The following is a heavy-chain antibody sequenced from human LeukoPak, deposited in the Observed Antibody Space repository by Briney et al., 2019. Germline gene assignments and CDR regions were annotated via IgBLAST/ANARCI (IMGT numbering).Heavy chain of an antibody. Sequence: RGSLRVSCVASRFIFTSHTMNWVRPAPRKGLEWVSAITSGSNYIYYADSVKGRFTISRDNAKNSRFRQMNSLRSEDTAVYYCARDAYSSSSFDYWGQGTLVTVSS. V-gene: IGHV3-21*01. CDR2: ITSGSNYI. CDR3: ARDAYSSSSFDY. CDR1: RFIFTSHT. D-gene: IGHD6-19*01. J-gene: IGHJ4*02.